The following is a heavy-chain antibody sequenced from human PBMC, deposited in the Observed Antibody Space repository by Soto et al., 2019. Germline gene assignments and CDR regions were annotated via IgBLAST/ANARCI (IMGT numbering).Heavy chain of an antibody. Sequence: QVQLQESGPGLVKPSETLSLTCTVSGGSINTYYWSWIRQPPGKGLEWIGYIYYSGSDSGSTNYISSLKSRVTISVDTSKNQFSLRLTSVTAADTAVYFCTRGGGDFWGQGTLVTVSS. J-gene: IGHJ4*02. D-gene: IGHD6-25*01. V-gene: IGHV4-59*01. CDR3: TRGGGDF. CDR1: GGSINTYY. CDR2: IYYSGSDSGST.